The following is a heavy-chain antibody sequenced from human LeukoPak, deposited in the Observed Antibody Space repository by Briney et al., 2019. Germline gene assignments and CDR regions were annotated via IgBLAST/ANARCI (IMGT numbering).Heavy chain of an antibody. V-gene: IGHV4-59*01. D-gene: IGHD7-27*01. J-gene: IGHJ4*02. CDR2: IYYSGST. CDR3: ASSCANWGCGGENYFDY. Sequence: SETLSLTCTVSGGSISSYYWSWIRQPPGKGLEWIGYIYYSGSTNYNPSLKSRVTISVDTSKNQFSLKLSSVTAADTAVYYCASSCANWGCGGENYFDYWGQGTLVAASS. CDR1: GGSISSYY.